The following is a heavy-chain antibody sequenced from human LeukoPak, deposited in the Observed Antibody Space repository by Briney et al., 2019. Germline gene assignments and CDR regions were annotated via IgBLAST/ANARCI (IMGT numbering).Heavy chain of an antibody. CDR1: GFTFSSYW. Sequence: PGGSLRLSCAASGFTFSSYWMHWVRQAPGKGLVWVSRINSDGSSTSYADSVKGRFTISRDNAKNTLYLQMNSLRAEDTAVYYCARGPGRFYVFLTGPDYGGQGPLVPVPS. J-gene: IGHJ4*02. CDR3: ARGPGRFYVFLTGPDY. D-gene: IGHD3-9*01. CDR2: INSDGSST. V-gene: IGHV3-74*01.